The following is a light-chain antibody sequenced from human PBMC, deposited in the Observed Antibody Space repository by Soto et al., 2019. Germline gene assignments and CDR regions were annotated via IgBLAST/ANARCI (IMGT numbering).Light chain of an antibody. CDR2: GAY. Sequence: DIQLTQSPSFLSASVGDRVTITCRASQGISSYLAWYQQKPGKSPKLLIYGAYTLQRGVSSRFSGSGSGTEFTLTISSLQPEDFATYYCQHLKSYPITFGQGTRLEIK. CDR1: QGISSY. V-gene: IGKV1-9*01. CDR3: QHLKSYPIT. J-gene: IGKJ5*01.